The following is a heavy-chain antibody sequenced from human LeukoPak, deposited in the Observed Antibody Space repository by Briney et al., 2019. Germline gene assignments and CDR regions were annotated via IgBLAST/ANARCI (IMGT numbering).Heavy chain of an antibody. CDR2: ISSSSGYI. CDR3: ARDTSDTSGYYYEGDAFDI. Sequence: GGSLRLSCAASGFTFSSYSMNWVRQAPGKGLEWVSSISSSSGYIYYADSVKGRFTISRDNAKNSLYLQMNSLRAEDTAVYFCARDTSDTSGYYYEGDAFDIWGHGTMVTVSS. V-gene: IGHV3-21*01. D-gene: IGHD3-22*01. CDR1: GFTFSSYS. J-gene: IGHJ3*02.